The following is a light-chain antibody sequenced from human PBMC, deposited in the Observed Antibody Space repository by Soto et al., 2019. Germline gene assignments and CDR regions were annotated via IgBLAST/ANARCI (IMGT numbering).Light chain of an antibody. V-gene: IGKV2-40*01. J-gene: IGKJ5*01. CDR1: QSLLDSDDGNTY. CDR2: TVS. CDR3: QQRNVWPPIT. Sequence: DIVMTQTPLSLPVTPGEPASISCRSSQSLLDSDDGNTYLDWYLQKPGQSPQLLIYTVSYRASGVPDRFSGSGSGTDFTLTITSLEPEDFAVYYCQQRNVWPPITFGQGTRLEIK.